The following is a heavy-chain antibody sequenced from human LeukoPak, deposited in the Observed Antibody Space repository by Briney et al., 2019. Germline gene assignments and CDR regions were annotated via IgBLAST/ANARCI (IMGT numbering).Heavy chain of an antibody. V-gene: IGHV1-2*02. J-gene: IGHJ4*02. CDR2: INPSDGGT. CDR3: ARSDKCTTCSIDY. CDR1: GYTLTGYY. D-gene: IGHD2-2*01. Sequence: ASVSVSCKASGYTLTGYYLHWVRQAPGQGFEWMGWINPSDGGTNYAPKFQGRVTMTRDTSISTAFMDLSRLTSGDTAVYFCARSDKCTTCSIDYWGQGTLVIVSS.